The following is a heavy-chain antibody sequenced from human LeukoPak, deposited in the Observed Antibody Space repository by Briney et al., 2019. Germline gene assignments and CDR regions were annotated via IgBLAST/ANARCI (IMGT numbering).Heavy chain of an antibody. V-gene: IGHV3-21*01. Sequence: GGSLGLSCAASGFTFSSYSMNWVRQAPGKGLEWVSSISSSSSYIYYADSVKGRFTISRDNAKNSLYLQMNSLRAEDTAVYYCAGNPSSSWKTGFDYWGQGTLVTVSS. J-gene: IGHJ4*02. CDR2: ISSSSSYI. D-gene: IGHD6-13*01. CDR3: AGNPSSSWKTGFDY. CDR1: GFTFSSYS.